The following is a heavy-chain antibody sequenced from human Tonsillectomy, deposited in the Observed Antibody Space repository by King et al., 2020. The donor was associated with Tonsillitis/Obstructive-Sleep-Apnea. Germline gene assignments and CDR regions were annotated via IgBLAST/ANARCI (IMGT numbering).Heavy chain of an antibody. CDR3: AREDYCDSATCSEDSTDAFYV. CDR1: GSTFSTYT. Sequence: VQLVESGGGLVKPGGFLTLSCTASGSTFSTYTMSWVRQAPGKGLEWVSYISSGSRYIYYADSVKGRFTISRDNAKNSLFLQMNSLRAEDTAVYYFAREDYCDSATCSEDSTDAFYVWGQGTMVTVSS. J-gene: IGHJ3*01. CDR2: ISSGSRYI. V-gene: IGHV3-21*01. D-gene: IGHD2/OR15-2a*01.